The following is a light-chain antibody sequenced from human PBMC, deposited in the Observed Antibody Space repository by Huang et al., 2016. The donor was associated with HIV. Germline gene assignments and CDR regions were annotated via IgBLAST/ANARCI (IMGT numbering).Light chain of an antibody. CDR2: DAS. CDR3: QQRYTWPPIT. Sequence: EIVLTQSPATLSLSPGERATLYCRASQSVSNFLAWYQQKPGQAPRLLIYDASNRATGIPAKFSCSGSGTDFTLTISSLEPEDFAVYYCQQRYTWPPITFGQGTRLEIK. V-gene: IGKV3-11*01. J-gene: IGKJ5*01. CDR1: QSVSNF.